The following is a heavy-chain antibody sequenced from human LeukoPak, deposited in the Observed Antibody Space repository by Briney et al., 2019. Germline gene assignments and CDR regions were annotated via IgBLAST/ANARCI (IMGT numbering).Heavy chain of an antibody. Sequence: SQTLSLTCTISGDSVSSNSVTWNWIRQSPSRGLEWLGRTYYRSTWYNDYAVSVRGRITVNPGTSKNQFSLHLNSVTSEDTAVYYCARRLTQYDCFDPWGQGILVTVSS. V-gene: IGHV6-1*01. CDR3: ARRLTQYDCFDP. J-gene: IGHJ5*02. D-gene: IGHD2-2*01. CDR1: GDSVSSNSVT. CDR2: TYYRSTWYN.